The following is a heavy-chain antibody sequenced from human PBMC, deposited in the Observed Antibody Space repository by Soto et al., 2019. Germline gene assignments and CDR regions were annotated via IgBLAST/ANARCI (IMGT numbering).Heavy chain of an antibody. Sequence: PSETLSLTCAVYGGSFSGYYWSWIRQPPGKGLEWIGEINHSGSTNYNPSLKSRVTISVDTSKNHFSVKLSSVTAADTAVYYCVRAYYDTNGYSIDLWGQGTPVTVSS. J-gene: IGHJ5*02. CDR2: INHSGST. V-gene: IGHV4-34*01. CDR3: VRAYYDTNGYSIDL. D-gene: IGHD3-16*01. CDR1: GGSFSGYY.